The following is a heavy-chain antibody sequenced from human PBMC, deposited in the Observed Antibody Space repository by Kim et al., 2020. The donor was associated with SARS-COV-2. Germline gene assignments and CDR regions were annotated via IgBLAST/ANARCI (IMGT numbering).Heavy chain of an antibody. V-gene: IGHV3-23*01. CDR1: GFTFSNYA. CDR3: AKDGSGWYAPGWYYFDY. J-gene: IGHJ4*02. Sequence: GGSLRLSCAASGFTFSNYAMNWVRQAPGKGLEWVSSISGSGTTYHADSVKGRFTISRYNSKNTLSLQMKSLRAEDTAIYYCAKDGSGWYAPGWYYFDYWGQGSPVTVSS. D-gene: IGHD6-19*01. CDR2: ISGSGTT.